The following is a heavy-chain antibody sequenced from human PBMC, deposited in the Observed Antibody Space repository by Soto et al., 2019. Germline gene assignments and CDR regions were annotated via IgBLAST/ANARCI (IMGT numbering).Heavy chain of an antibody. CDR3: ARVLTVAGHYYYYGMDV. Sequence: SETLSLTCTVSCGSISSYYWSWIRQPPGKGLEWIGYIYYSGSTNYNPSLKSRVTISVDTSKDQFSLKLSSVTAADTAVYYCARVLTVAGHYYYYGMDVWGQGTTVTVPS. J-gene: IGHJ6*02. CDR1: CGSISSYY. CDR2: IYYSGST. D-gene: IGHD6-19*01. V-gene: IGHV4-59*01.